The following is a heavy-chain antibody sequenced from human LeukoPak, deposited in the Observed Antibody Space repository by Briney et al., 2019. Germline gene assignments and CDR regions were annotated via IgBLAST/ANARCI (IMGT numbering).Heavy chain of an antibody. CDR2: IRYDGSNK. V-gene: IGHV3-30*02. J-gene: IGHJ4*02. D-gene: IGHD3-22*01. CDR3: ARGTYYYDSSGYPLDY. CDR1: GFTFSSYG. Sequence: TGGSLRLSCAASGFTFSSYGMHWVRQAPGKGLEWVAFIRYDGSNKYYADSVKGRFTISRDNSKNTLYLQMNSLRAEDTAVYYCARGTYYYDSSGYPLDYWGQGTLVTVSS.